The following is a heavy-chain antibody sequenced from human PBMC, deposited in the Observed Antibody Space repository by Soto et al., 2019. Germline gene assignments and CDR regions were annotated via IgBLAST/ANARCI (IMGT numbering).Heavy chain of an antibody. CDR1: GFTFSSYA. V-gene: IGHV3-23*01. Sequence: GGSLRLSCAASGFTFSSYAMSWVRQAPGKGLEWVSAISGSGGSTYYADSVKGRFTISRDNSKNTLYLQMNSLRAEDTAVYYCAKVWGGPLNYGDYEAAFDIWGQGTMVTVSS. D-gene: IGHD4-17*01. J-gene: IGHJ3*02. CDR3: AKVWGGPLNYGDYEAAFDI. CDR2: ISGSGGST.